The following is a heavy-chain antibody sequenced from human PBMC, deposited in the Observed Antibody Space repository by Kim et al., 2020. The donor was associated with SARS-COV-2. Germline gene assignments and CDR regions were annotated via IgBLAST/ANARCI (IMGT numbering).Heavy chain of an antibody. D-gene: IGHD3-22*01. CDR3: ARAGGYYYDSSGYSDY. Sequence: SETMSLTCAVSGGSISSGGYSWSWIRQPPGKGLEWIGYIYHSGSTYYNSSLKSRVTISVDRSKNQFSLKLSSVTAADTAVYYCARAGGYYYDSSGYSDYWGQGTLVTVSS. V-gene: IGHV4-30-2*01. CDR2: IYHSGST. CDR1: GGSISSGGYS. J-gene: IGHJ4*02.